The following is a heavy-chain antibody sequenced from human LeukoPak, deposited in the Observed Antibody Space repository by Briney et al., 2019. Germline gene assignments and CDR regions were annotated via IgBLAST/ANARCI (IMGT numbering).Heavy chain of an antibody. D-gene: IGHD3-9*01. Sequence: GGSLRLSCVASGFTFISYAMGWVRQAPGKGLGWVSAISGSGGSTYYADSVKGRFTISRDNSKNTLYLQMNSLRAEDTAVYYCAKARGDYDILTGYYGGGYYFDYWGQGTLVTVSS. CDR1: GFTFISYA. V-gene: IGHV3-23*01. CDR2: ISGSGGST. J-gene: IGHJ4*02. CDR3: AKARGDYDILTGYYGGGYYFDY.